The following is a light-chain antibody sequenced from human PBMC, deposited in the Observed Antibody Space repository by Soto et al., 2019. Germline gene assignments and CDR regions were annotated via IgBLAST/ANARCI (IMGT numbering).Light chain of an antibody. Sequence: IVLTQSPGTLSLSPGERATLSCRASQSVSSSYLAWYQQKPGQAPRLLIYGASSRATGIPDRFSGSGSGTDFTLTISRLEPEDFAVYYCQQYGSSLYTFGQGTKREIK. J-gene: IGKJ2*01. V-gene: IGKV3-20*01. CDR3: QQYGSSLYT. CDR1: QSVSSSY. CDR2: GAS.